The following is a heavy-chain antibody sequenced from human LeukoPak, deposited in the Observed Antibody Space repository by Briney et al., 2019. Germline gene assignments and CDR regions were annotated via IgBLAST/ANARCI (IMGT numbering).Heavy chain of an antibody. D-gene: IGHD6-19*01. J-gene: IGHJ4*02. CDR3: ARDASSGWYEDY. V-gene: IGHV1-3*01. CDR2: INAGNGNT. CDR1: GYTFTSYA. Sequence: ASVKVSCKASGYTFTSYAMHWVRQAPGQRLEWMGWINAGNGNTKYSQKFQGRVTITRDTSASTAYMELSSLRSEDTAVYYCARDASSGWYEDYWGQGTLVTVSS.